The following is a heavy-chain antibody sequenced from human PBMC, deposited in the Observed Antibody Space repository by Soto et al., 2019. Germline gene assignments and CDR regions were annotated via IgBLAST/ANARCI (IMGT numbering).Heavy chain of an antibody. CDR2: IWYDGSKD. D-gene: IGHD4-17*01. J-gene: IGHJ4*02. CDR1: GLTFSSHG. Sequence: PGGSLRLSCAASGLTFSSHGMNWVRQAPGKGLEWVAGIWYDGSKDYYADSVRGRFSITRDNSKNTLYLQMNSLRVEDTAVYYCARVLTVSLDYWGQGTQVTVSS. CDR3: ARVLTVSLDY. V-gene: IGHV3-33*01.